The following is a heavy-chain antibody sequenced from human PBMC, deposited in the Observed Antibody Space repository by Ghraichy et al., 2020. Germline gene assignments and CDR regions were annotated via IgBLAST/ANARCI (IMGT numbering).Heavy chain of an antibody. CDR2: IYYSGST. D-gene: IGHD3-3*01. CDR3: ARVSGLDTGCDNYDFWSGYYRCSNWFDP. Sequence: SETLSLTCTVSGGSISSYYWSWIRQPPGKGLEWIGYIYYSGSTNYNPSLKSRVTISVDTSKNQFSLKLSSVTAADTAVYYCARVSGLDTGCDNYDFWSGYYRCSNWFDPWGQGTLVTVSS. J-gene: IGHJ5*02. CDR1: GGSISSYY. V-gene: IGHV4-59*01.